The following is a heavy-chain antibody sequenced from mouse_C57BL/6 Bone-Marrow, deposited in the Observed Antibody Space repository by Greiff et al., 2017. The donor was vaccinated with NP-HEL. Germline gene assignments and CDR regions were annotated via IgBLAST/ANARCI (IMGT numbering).Heavy chain of an antibody. D-gene: IGHD2-2*01. CDR1: GYTFTSYW. CDR3: ARGGWLRPRWYFDG. J-gene: IGHJ1*03. V-gene: IGHV1-64*01. Sequence: QVQLQQPGAELVKPGASVKLSCKASGYTFTSYWMHWVKQRPGQGLEWIGMIHPNSGSTNYNEKFKSKATLTVDKSSSTAYMQLSSLTSEDSAVYYGARGGWLRPRWYFDGWGTGTTVTVSS. CDR2: IHPNSGST.